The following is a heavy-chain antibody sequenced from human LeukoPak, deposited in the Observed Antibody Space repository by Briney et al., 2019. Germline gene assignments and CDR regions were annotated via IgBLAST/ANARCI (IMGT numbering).Heavy chain of an antibody. V-gene: IGHV3-74*01. J-gene: IGHJ4*02. Sequence: HPGGSLRLSCAASGFTFSSYWMHWVRQAPGKGLVWVSGINSDGSSATYADSVKGRFTISRDNAENTLYLQMNSLRAEDTAVYYCARPGRGYSYGSFDSWGQGTLVTVSS. CDR2: INSDGSSA. CDR1: GFTFSSYW. CDR3: ARPGRGYSYGSFDS. D-gene: IGHD5-18*01.